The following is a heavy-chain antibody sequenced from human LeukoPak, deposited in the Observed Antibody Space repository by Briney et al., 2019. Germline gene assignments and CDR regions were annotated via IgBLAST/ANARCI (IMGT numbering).Heavy chain of an antibody. J-gene: IGHJ3*02. CDR2: IDYSGST. V-gene: IGHV4-39*07. Sequence: SETLSLTCTVSGGSITSTDYFWGWIRQPPGKGLEWIGSIDYSGSTYYNPSLKSRVTISVDTSKNQFSLKLISVTAADTAVYYCARISAVGATTYAFDIWGQGTMVTVSS. CDR3: ARISAVGATTYAFDI. CDR1: GGSITSTDYF. D-gene: IGHD1-26*01.